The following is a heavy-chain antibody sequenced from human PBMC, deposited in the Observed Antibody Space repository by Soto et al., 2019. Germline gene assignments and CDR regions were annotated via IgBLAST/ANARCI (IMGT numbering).Heavy chain of an antibody. V-gene: IGHV4-31*03. CDR3: ARWWSGSRQGFDP. CDR1: GGSISSGDYY. Sequence: QVQLQESGPGLVKPSQTLSLTCTVSGGSISSGDYYWSWIRQHPGKGLEWIGYIYYSGSTYYNPSLKSRLTKSVDTSKNNFSLKLSSVTAADTAVYYCARWWSGSRQGFDPWGQGTLVTVSS. CDR2: IYYSGST. J-gene: IGHJ5*02. D-gene: IGHD3-3*01.